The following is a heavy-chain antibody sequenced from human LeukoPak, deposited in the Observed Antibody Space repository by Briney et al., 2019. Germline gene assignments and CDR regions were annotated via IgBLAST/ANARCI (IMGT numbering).Heavy chain of an antibody. J-gene: IGHJ3*02. CDR1: GGSISSGGYY. Sequence: SETLSLTCTVSGGSISSGGYYWSWIRQPPGKGLEWIGYIYHSGSTYHNPSLKSRVTISVDRSKNQFSLKLSSVTAADTAVYYCASGKWELRGGYAFDIWGQGTMVTVSS. CDR2: IYHSGST. D-gene: IGHD1-26*01. V-gene: IGHV4-30-2*01. CDR3: ASGKWELRGGYAFDI.